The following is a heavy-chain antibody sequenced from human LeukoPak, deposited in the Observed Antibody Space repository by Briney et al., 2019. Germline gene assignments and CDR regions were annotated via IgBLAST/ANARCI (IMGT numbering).Heavy chain of an antibody. CDR2: INSDGSST. CDR3: AKSRLGSGSWDHTFDV. V-gene: IGHV3-74*01. CDR1: GFTFSSYW. D-gene: IGHD3-10*02. J-gene: IGHJ3*01. Sequence: PGGSLRLSCAASGFTFSSYWMHWVRQAPGKGLVWVSRINSDGSSTSYADSVRGRFSISRDNAKNTLYLQMNSLRAEDTAVYYCAKSRLGSGSWDHTFDVWGQGTMVTISS.